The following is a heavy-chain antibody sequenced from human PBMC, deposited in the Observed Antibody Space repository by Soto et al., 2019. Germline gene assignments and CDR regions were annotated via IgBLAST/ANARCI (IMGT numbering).Heavy chain of an antibody. CDR3: AGVRFPWGGFDP. J-gene: IGHJ5*02. D-gene: IGHD3-16*01. CDR1: GIIFSDY. CDR2: ISGSGRTI. V-gene: IGHV3-11*01. Sequence: QVQLVESGGGLVKPGGSLRLSCAASGIIFSDYMSWVRQAPGKGLEWLSYISGSGRTIYSADSVKGRFTISRDNATNSRHLQGHNRRAEETAVSYGAGVRFPWGGFDPWGQGTVVTVAS.